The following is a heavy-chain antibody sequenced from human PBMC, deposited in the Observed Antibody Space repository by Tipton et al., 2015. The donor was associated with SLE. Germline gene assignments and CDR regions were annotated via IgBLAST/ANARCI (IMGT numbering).Heavy chain of an antibody. J-gene: IGHJ5*02. CDR1: GGSISSYY. Sequence: TLSLTCTVSGGSISSYYWSWIRQPPGKGLEWIGYIYYSGSTNYNPSLKSRVTISADTSKNQFSLKLSSVTAADTAVYYCARQSYPGLVVYAHNWFDPWGQGTLVTVSS. CDR2: IYYSGST. D-gene: IGHD2-8*02. CDR3: ARQSYPGLVVYAHNWFDP. V-gene: IGHV4-59*08.